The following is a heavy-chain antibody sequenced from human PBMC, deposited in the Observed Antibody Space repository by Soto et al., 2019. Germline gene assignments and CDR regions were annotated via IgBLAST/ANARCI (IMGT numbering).Heavy chain of an antibody. Sequence: EVQLVESGGGLVTPGGSLRLSCVVSGFTFNNAWMNWVRQAPGKGLEWVGRMKSNGATDYAAFVKGRFTFSRDDSRGTLHLQMNSLETEDTAVYYCTADLSPPEGPRYPLDYWGQGTLVTVSS. D-gene: IGHD3-16*02. CDR2: MKSNGAT. CDR3: TADLSPPEGPRYPLDY. CDR1: GFTFNNAW. V-gene: IGHV3-15*01. J-gene: IGHJ4*02.